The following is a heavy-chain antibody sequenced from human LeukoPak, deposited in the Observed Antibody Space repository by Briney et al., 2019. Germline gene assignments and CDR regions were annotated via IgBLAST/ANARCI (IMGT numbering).Heavy chain of an antibody. V-gene: IGHV3-23*01. CDR2: ISGSGGST. Sequence: GGSLRLSCAASGFTFSSYAMSWVRQAPGKGLEWVSAISGSGGSTYYADSVKGRFTISRDNSKNTLYLQMNSLRAEDTAVYYCAKGEPMIVVVITLDYFDYWGQGTLVTVSS. D-gene: IGHD3-22*01. CDR3: AKGEPMIVVVITLDYFDY. CDR1: GFTFSSYA. J-gene: IGHJ4*02.